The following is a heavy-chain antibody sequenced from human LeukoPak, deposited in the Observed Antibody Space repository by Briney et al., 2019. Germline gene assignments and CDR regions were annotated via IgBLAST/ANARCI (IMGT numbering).Heavy chain of an antibody. V-gene: IGHV3-7*01. CDR3: TRISIKEPEDS. CDR2: INEDGSAK. D-gene: IGHD1-14*01. CDR1: GFTFASPW. Sequence: PGGSLRLSCAAHGFTFASPWMNWIRQAPGKGLEWVANINEDGSAKYYVDSVKGRFTISRDDTKNPVFLQMNSLRDEDTAVYYCTRISIKEPEDSWGQGTLVTVSS. J-gene: IGHJ4*02.